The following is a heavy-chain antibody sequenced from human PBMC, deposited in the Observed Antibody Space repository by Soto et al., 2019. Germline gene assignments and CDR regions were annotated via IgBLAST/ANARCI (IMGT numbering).Heavy chain of an antibody. CDR1: GFTFTSYA. D-gene: IGHD3-10*01. CDR2: VRDSGGAT. CDR3: AQSLLWFEGLLFDY. Sequence: EVQLLESGGGLVQPAGSLRLSCAASGFTFTSYAMSWVRQAPGKGLAWVSTVRDSGGATYYADSVKGRFTITRDDSKDTLALQMNGLRADDMALYYCAQSLLWFEGLLFDYWGQGTLVTVSS. J-gene: IGHJ4*02. V-gene: IGHV3-23*01.